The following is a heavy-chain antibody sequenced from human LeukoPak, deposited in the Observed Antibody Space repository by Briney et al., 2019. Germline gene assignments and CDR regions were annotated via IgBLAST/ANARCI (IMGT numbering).Heavy chain of an antibody. CDR1: GFTFSSYA. D-gene: IGHD3-10*01. Sequence: PGGSLRLSCAASGFTFSSYAMSWVRQAPGKGLEWVSAISGSGGSTYYADSVKGRFTISRDNSKNTLYLQMNSLRAEDTAVYYCARGVRIWFGESAHAFDIWGQGTMVTVSS. J-gene: IGHJ3*02. CDR3: ARGVRIWFGESAHAFDI. V-gene: IGHV3-23*01. CDR2: ISGSGGST.